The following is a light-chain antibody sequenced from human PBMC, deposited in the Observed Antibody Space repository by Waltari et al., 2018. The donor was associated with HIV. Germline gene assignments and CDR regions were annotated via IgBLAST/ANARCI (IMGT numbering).Light chain of an antibody. Sequence: QSVLTQPPSVSGAPGQRVTIPCTGRSSNIGAGYDVQWYQQLPGTAPKLLSYGNRNRPSGVPDRFSGSKSGTSASLAITGLQAEDEADYYCQSYDSSLSGVVFGGGTRLTVL. CDR3: QSYDSSLSGVV. V-gene: IGLV1-40*01. J-gene: IGLJ2*01. CDR1: SSNIGAGYD. CDR2: GNR.